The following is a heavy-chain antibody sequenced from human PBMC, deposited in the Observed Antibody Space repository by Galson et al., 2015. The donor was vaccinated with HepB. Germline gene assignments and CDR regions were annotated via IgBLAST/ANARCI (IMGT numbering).Heavy chain of an antibody. V-gene: IGHV3-23*01. Sequence: SLRLSCAASGFTFSSYAMSWVRQAPGKGLEWVSAISGSGGSTYYADSVKGRFTISRDNSKNTLYLQMNSLRAEDTAVYYCAKDVRQQLVRALFDYWGQGTLVTVSS. CDR2: ISGSGGST. D-gene: IGHD6-13*01. CDR1: GFTFSSYA. J-gene: IGHJ4*02. CDR3: AKDVRQQLVRALFDY.